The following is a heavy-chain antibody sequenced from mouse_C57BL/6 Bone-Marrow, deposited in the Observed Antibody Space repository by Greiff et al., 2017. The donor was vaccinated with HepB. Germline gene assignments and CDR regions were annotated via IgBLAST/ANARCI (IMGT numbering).Heavy chain of an antibody. CDR3: ARDRGYWYFDV. CDR1: GYTFTSYW. V-gene: IGHV1-69*01. D-gene: IGHD3-1*01. CDR2: IDPSDSYT. J-gene: IGHJ1*03. Sequence: VQLQQPGAELVMPGASVKLSCKASGYTFTSYWMHWVKQRPGQGLEWIGEIDPSDSYTNYNQKFKGKSTLTVDKSSSTAYMQLSSLTSEDSAVYFGARDRGYWYFDVSGTGTTVTASS.